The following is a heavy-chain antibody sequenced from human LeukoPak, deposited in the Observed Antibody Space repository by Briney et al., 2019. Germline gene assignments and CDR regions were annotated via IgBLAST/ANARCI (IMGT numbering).Heavy chain of an antibody. J-gene: IGHJ4*02. CDR2: LSFDGAHK. CDR1: GFSFRHYA. Sequence: GGSLRLSCAASGFSFRHYAVHWVRQAPGRGLEWVAVLSFDGAHKYYAESVKGRFTISRDNSNNTLFLQMESLRIENTALYYCVRARAGGLDYWGQGTLVTVSS. V-gene: IGHV3-30*04. D-gene: IGHD3-10*01. CDR3: VRARAGGLDY.